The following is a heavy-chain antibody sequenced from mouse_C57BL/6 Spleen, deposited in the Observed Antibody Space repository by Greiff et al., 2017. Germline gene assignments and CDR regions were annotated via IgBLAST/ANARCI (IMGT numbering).Heavy chain of an antibody. J-gene: IGHJ4*01. V-gene: IGHV1-69*01. Sequence: QVQLQQPGAELVMPGASVKLSCKASGYTFTSYWMHWVKQRPGQGLEWIGEIDPSDSYTNYNQKFKGKSTLTVDKSSSTAYMQLSSLTSEDSAVYYCARRDSSGYVGSYYAMDYWGQGTSVTVSS. CDR1: GYTFTSYW. CDR3: ARRDSSGYVGSYYAMDY. CDR2: IDPSDSYT. D-gene: IGHD3-2*02.